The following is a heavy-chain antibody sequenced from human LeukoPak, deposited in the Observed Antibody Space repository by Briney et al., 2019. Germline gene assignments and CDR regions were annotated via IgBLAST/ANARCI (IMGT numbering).Heavy chain of an antibody. V-gene: IGHV3-30*04. Sequence: GGSLRLSCAASGFTFSSYAMHWVRQAPGKGLEWVAVISYDGSNKYYADSVKGRFTISRDNSKNTLYLQMNSLRAEDTAVYYCARDQASGSYYKDYFDYWGQGTLVTVSS. J-gene: IGHJ4*02. CDR2: ISYDGSNK. D-gene: IGHD1-26*01. CDR1: GFTFSSYA. CDR3: ARDQASGSYYKDYFDY.